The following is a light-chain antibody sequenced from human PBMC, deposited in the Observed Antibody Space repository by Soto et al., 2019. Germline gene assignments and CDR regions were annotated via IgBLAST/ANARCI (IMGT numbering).Light chain of an antibody. CDR2: RAS. J-gene: IGKJ2*01. CDR1: QHVSSN. CDR3: QQYNNWPYT. V-gene: IGKV3-15*01. Sequence: EIVMTQSPATLSVSPGGSATLSCRASQHVSSNFAWYRQKPGQAPTLLIYRASTRTTGIPARFSGSGSGTEFTPTISSLQSEDFAVYYCQQYNNWPYTFGQGTKLEIK.